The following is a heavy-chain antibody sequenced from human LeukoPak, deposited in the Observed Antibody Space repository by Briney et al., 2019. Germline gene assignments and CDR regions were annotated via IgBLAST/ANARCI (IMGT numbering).Heavy chain of an antibody. CDR1: GFTFSNAW. CDR3: AREGGYSGYDYSLDY. Sequence: GGSLRLSCAASGFTFSNAWMNWVRQAPGKGLEWVANIEQDGSEKYYVDSVKGRFTISRDNAKNSLYLQMNSLRAEDTAVYYCAREGGYSGYDYSLDYWGQGTLVTVSS. D-gene: IGHD5-12*01. J-gene: IGHJ4*02. V-gene: IGHV3-7*01. CDR2: IEQDGSEK.